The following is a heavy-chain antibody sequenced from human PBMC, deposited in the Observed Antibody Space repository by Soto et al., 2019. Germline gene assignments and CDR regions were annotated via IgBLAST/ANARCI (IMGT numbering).Heavy chain of an antibody. CDR3: ARDRWERYSRGLDDY. CDR2: IWYDGSNK. CDR1: GFTFSSYG. Sequence: QVQLVESGGGVVQPGRSLRLSCAASGFTFSSYGMHWVRQAPGKGLEWVAVIWYDGSNKYYADSVKGRFTISRDNSKNTLYLQMNSLRAEDTAVYYCARDRWERYSRGLDDYWGQGTLVTVSS. D-gene: IGHD6-19*01. V-gene: IGHV3-33*01. J-gene: IGHJ4*02.